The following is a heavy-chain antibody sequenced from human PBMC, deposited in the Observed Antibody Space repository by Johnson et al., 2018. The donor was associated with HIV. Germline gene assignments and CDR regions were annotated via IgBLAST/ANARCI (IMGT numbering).Heavy chain of an antibody. CDR1: GFTVSSNY. Sequence: VQLVESGGGLVQPGGSLRLSCAASGFTVSSNYMSWVRQAPGKGLEWVSVIYSGGSTYYADSVKGRFTISRDNSKNTLYLEMNSLRAEDTAVYYCASGAYYDFWSGYNDAFDLWGQGTMVIVSS. CDR2: IYSGGST. V-gene: IGHV3-66*01. J-gene: IGHJ3*01. CDR3: ASGAYYDFWSGYNDAFDL. D-gene: IGHD3-3*01.